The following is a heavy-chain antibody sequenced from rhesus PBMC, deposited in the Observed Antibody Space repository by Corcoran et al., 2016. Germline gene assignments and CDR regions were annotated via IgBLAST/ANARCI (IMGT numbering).Heavy chain of an antibody. D-gene: IGHD2-15*01. CDR1: GFTLSRYD. Sequence: EVQLVESGGGLVQPGGSLRLSCAASGFTLSRYDMSWVRPALGKGLEWVSSISKTGKTIYYADSVKGRFTISRDNAKNSLSLQMNSLKTEDTAVYYCTRDEVVLLTAPYFDYWGQGVLVTVSS. CDR2: ISKTGKTI. J-gene: IGHJ4*01. V-gene: IGHV3S4*01. CDR3: TRDEVVLLTAPYFDY.